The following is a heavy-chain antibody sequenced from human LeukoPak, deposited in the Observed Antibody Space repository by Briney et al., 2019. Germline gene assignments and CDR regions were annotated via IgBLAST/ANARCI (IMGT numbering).Heavy chain of an antibody. Sequence: SETLSLTCTVSGGSISSGGYYWSWIRQPPGKGLEWIGYIYHSGSTYYNPSLKSRVTISVDRSKNQFSLKLSSVTAADTAVYYCARARTLYYYDSSEALAFDIWGQGTMVTVSS. CDR2: IYHSGST. CDR1: GGSISSGGYY. V-gene: IGHV4-30-2*01. J-gene: IGHJ3*02. CDR3: ARARTLYYYDSSEALAFDI. D-gene: IGHD3-22*01.